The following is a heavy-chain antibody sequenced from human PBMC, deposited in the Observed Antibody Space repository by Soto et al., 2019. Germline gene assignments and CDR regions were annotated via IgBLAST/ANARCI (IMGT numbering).Heavy chain of an antibody. V-gene: IGHV4-34*01. J-gene: IGHJ4*02. CDR3: ARRVRPPRGFDY. CDR1: GGSFSGYY. CDR2: INHSGST. D-gene: IGHD3-16*01. Sequence: QVQLQQWGAGLLKPSETLSLTCAVYGGSFSGYYWSWIRQPPGKGLEWIGEINHSGSTNYNPSLKSRVTISVDTSKNQFSLKQSSVTAADTAVYYCARRVRPPRGFDYWGQGTLVTVSS.